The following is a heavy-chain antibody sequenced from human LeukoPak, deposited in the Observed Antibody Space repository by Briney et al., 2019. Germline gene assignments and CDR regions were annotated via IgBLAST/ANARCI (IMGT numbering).Heavy chain of an antibody. V-gene: IGHV4-34*01. CDR1: GGSFSGYY. CDR2: INHSGST. D-gene: IGHD1-14*01. Sequence: PSETLSLTCAVYGGSFSGYYWSWIRQPPGKGLEWIGEINHSGSTNYNPSLKSRATISVDTSKNQFSLKLSSVTAADTAVYYCARRRLTKYYFDYWGQGTLVTVSS. CDR3: ARRRLTKYYFDY. J-gene: IGHJ4*02.